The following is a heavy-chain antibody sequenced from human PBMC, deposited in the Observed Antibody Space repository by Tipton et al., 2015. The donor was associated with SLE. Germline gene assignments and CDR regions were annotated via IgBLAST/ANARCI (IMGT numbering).Heavy chain of an antibody. CDR3: ARGRSRRMSPTSFDYWYFDL. CDR2: IDYSGSA. CDR1: GDSISTYY. Sequence: TLSLTCSVSGDSISTYYWSWIRQTPGKGLEWIGYIDYSGSANYNPSLKSRVTMSVDTPKNQFSLELNSVTAADTAVYCCARGRSRRMSPTSFDYWYFDLWGRGTLVTVSS. V-gene: IGHV4-59*01. D-gene: IGHD3-9*01. J-gene: IGHJ2*01.